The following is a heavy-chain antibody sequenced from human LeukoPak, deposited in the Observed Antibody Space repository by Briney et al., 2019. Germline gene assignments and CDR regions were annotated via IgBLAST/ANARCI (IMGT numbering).Heavy chain of an antibody. CDR3: VKGGGYLDV. Sequence: AGGSLRLSCAASGFTFSDYWMTWVRQAPGKGPEWVASIQEGGSDKYFVDSVKGRFNISRDNPKNSLYLQMNSLRAEDTAVYYCVKGGGYLDVWGEGTTVSVSS. V-gene: IGHV3-7*01. CDR2: IQEGGSDK. J-gene: IGHJ6*03. D-gene: IGHD2-15*01. CDR1: GFTFSDYW.